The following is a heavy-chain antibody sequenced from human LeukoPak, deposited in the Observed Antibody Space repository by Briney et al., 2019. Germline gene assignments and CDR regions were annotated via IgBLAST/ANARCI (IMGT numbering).Heavy chain of an antibody. D-gene: IGHD5-24*01. CDR3: ARGDVYNDC. CDR1: GYTFNGYY. CDR2: MNPNSGGT. V-gene: IGHV1-2*02. Sequence: ASVKVSFKASGYTFNGYYMHWVRQATGQGLEWMGWMNPNSGGTNFAQRFQGRVTMTSDTSISTAYMELSRLRSDDTAIYYCARGDVYNDCWGQGTLVTVSS. J-gene: IGHJ4*02.